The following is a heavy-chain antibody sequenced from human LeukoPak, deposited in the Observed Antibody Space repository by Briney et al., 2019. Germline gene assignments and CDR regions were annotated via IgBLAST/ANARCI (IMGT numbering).Heavy chain of an antibody. CDR1: GFTFSSYG. D-gene: IGHD6-6*01. Sequence: GGSLRLSCAASGFTFSSYGMHWVRQAPGKGLEWVAVISYDGSNKYYADSVKGRFTISRDNSKNTLYLQMNSLRAEDTAVYYCAKHSLRAARRWFDPWGQGTLVTVSS. CDR3: AKHSLRAARRWFDP. J-gene: IGHJ5*02. V-gene: IGHV3-30*18. CDR2: ISYDGSNK.